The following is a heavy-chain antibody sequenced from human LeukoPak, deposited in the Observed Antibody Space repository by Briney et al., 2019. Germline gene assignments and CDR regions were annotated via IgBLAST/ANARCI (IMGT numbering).Heavy chain of an antibody. CDR3: ARESYHDLYYFDY. D-gene: IGHD3-22*01. CDR2: INHSGST. Sequence: SETLSLTCAVYGGSFSGYYWSWIRQPPGKGLEWIGEINHSGSTNYNPSLKSRVTISVDTSKNHFSLKLSSVTAADTAVYYCARESYHDLYYFDYWGQGTLVTVSS. CDR1: GGSFSGYY. V-gene: IGHV4-34*01. J-gene: IGHJ4*02.